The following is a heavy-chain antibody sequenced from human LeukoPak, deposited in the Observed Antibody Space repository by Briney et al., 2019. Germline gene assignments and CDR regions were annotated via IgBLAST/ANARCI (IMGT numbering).Heavy chain of an antibody. V-gene: IGHV4-4*07. D-gene: IGHD2-2*01. CDR2: IYSSGST. CDR1: GGSTNSYY. Sequence: SETLSLTCSVSGGSTNSYYWSWIRQSGGKGLEWIGRIYSSGSTVYNPSLNSRLTMSIDTSKNQFSRTLKSGTATDTAFYYCARVKASSTSWTFDQWGQGALVTVSS. CDR3: ARVKASSTSWTFDQ. J-gene: IGHJ4*02.